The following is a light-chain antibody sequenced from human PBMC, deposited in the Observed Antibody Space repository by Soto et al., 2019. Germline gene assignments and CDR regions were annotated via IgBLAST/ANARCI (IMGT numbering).Light chain of an antibody. CDR1: QSVSSSY. CDR2: GTS. J-gene: IGKJ1*01. V-gene: IGKV3-20*01. CDR3: QQYGSSPRT. Sequence: EIVLTQSPGTLSLSPGDRATLFCRVSQSVSSSYLAWYQQKPGQAPRLLIFGTSSRATGIPDRFSGSGSGTDFTLTISRLEPEDFAVYYCQQYGSSPRTFGQGTKVEVK.